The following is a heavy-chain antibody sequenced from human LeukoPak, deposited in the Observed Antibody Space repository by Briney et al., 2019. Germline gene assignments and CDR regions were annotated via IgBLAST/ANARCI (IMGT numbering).Heavy chain of an antibody. V-gene: IGHV6-1*01. CDR1: GDSFSSNSAA. Sequence: SQTLSLTCAISGDSFSSNSAAWNWIRQSPSRGLEWLGRTYYRSKWYNDYAVSVKSRITINPDASKNQFSLKLSSVTAADTAVYYCAREGRGGDWLLDWGQGTLVTVSS. CDR3: AREGRGGDWLLD. D-gene: IGHD3-9*01. J-gene: IGHJ4*02. CDR2: TYYRSKWYN.